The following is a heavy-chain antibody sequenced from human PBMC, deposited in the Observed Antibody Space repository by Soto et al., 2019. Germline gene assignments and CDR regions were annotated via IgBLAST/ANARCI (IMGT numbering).Heavy chain of an antibody. CDR2: ISGSGGST. V-gene: IGHV3-23*01. CDR3: AKDLGLDIVVVPAAILYGMDV. Sequence: GSLRLSCAASGFTFSSYAMSWVRQAPGKGLEWVSAISGSGGSTYYADSVKGRFTISRDNSKNTLYLQMNSLRAEDTAVYYCAKDLGLDIVVVPAAILYGMDVWGQGTTVTVSS. D-gene: IGHD2-2*02. J-gene: IGHJ6*02. CDR1: GFTFSSYA.